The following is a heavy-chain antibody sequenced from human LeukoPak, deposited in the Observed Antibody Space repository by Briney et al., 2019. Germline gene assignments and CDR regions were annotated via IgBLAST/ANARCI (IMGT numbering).Heavy chain of an antibody. CDR1: GGTFSSYA. D-gene: IGHD2-2*01. Sequence: GASVKVSCKASGGTFSSYAISWVRQAPGQGLEWMGGIIPIFGTANYAQKFQGRVTITTDVSTSTAYMELSSLRSEDTAVYYCARSLPICSSTSCYRVGTAYNWFDPWGQGTLVTVSS. V-gene: IGHV1-69*05. CDR2: IIPIFGTA. J-gene: IGHJ5*02. CDR3: ARSLPICSSTSCYRVGTAYNWFDP.